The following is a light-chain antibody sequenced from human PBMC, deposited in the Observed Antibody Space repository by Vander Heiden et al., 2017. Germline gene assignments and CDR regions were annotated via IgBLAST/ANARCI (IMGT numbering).Light chain of an antibody. Sequence: AIRMTQSPSSFSASTGDRVTITCRASQGISSYLAWYQQKPGKAPKLLIYAASTLQSGVPSRFSGSGSGTDFTLTISCLQSEDFATYYCQQYYSYPPYTFGPEAKLEIQ. CDR2: AAS. V-gene: IGKV1-8*01. CDR1: QGISSY. J-gene: IGKJ2*01. CDR3: QQYYSYPPYT.